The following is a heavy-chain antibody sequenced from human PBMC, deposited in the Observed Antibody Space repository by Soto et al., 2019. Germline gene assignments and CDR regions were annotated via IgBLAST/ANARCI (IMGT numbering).Heavy chain of an antibody. CDR3: ARDGAPHYYDSSGYLGY. V-gene: IGHV3-33*01. CDR2: IWYDGSNK. Sequence: GGSLRLSCAASGFTFSSYGMHWVRQAPGKGLEWVAVIWYDGSNKYYADSVKGRFTISRDNSKNTLYLQMNGLRAEDTAVYYCARDGAPHYYDSSGYLGYWGQGTLVTVSS. D-gene: IGHD3-22*01. J-gene: IGHJ4*02. CDR1: GFTFSSYG.